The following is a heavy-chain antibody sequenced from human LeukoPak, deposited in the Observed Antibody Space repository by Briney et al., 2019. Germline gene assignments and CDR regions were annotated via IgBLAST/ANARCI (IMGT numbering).Heavy chain of an antibody. J-gene: IGHJ4*02. CDR2: IIPIFDTA. D-gene: IGHD1-26*01. CDR3: ARDFSGSYCPY. CDR1: EYTFTSYY. Sequence: SVKVSCKASEYTFTSYYMHWVRQAPGQGLEWMGGIIPIFDTATYAQKFQGRHKITADQSTSTVYIELSSLRSEDTAVYYCARDFSGSYCPYWGQGTLVTVSS. V-gene: IGHV1-69*13.